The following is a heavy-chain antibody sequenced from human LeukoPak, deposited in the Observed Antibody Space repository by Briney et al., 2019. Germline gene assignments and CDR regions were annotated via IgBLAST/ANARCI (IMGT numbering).Heavy chain of an antibody. D-gene: IGHD5-24*01. CDR1: GFAFTTHW. V-gene: IGHV3-7*01. Sequence: GGSLRLSCAASGFAFTTHWMSWVRQAPGKGLEWVANIKEDGNEKNYVDSVRGRFTISRDNAKNSLFLQMSNLRAEDTALYYCARDGWRAINYWGQGTLVTVSS. J-gene: IGHJ4*02. CDR3: ARDGWRAINY. CDR2: IKEDGNEK.